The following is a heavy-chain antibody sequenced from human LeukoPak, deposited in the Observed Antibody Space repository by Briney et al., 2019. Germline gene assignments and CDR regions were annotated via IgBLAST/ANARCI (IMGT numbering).Heavy chain of an antibody. CDR1: GGSISSYY. V-gene: IGHV4-59*01. D-gene: IGHD4-17*01. J-gene: IGHJ4*02. Sequence: PSETLSLTCTVSGGSISSYYWSWIRQPPGKGLEWIGYIYYSGSTNYNPSLKSRVTISVDTSKNQFSLKLSSVTAADTAVYYCARSRPYGDIDYWGQGTLVTVSS. CDR3: ARSRPYGDIDY. CDR2: IYYSGST.